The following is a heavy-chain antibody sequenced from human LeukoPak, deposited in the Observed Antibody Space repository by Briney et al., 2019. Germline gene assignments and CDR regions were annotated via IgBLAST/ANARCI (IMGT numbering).Heavy chain of an antibody. CDR3: ARQRGSPMVVSSRSIDY. CDR1: GGSISSYY. CDR2: IYTSGST. V-gene: IGHV4-4*07. D-gene: IGHD2-15*01. J-gene: IGHJ4*02. Sequence: SETLSLTCTVSGGSISSYYWSWIRQPAGKGLEWIGRIYTSGSTNYNPSLKSRVTISVDTSKNQFSLKLSSVTAADTAVYYCARQRGSPMVVSSRSIDYWGQGTLVTVSS.